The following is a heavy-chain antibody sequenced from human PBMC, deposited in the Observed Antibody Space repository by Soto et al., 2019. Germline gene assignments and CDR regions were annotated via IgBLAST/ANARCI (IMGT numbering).Heavy chain of an antibody. CDR2: IIPIFGIG. Sequence: QVQLVQSGAEVKKPESSVKVSCKASGGTFNRYAISWVRQAPGHGLAWMGGIIPIFGIGNDAQRFQGRVTITADEATGTAYMELSSLRSEDTGVYYCARSAITLFGVVSIPPHYYSEMDVWGQGTTVTVSS. CDR3: ARSAITLFGVVSIPPHYYSEMDV. CDR1: GGTFNRYA. D-gene: IGHD3-3*01. V-gene: IGHV1-69*01. J-gene: IGHJ6*02.